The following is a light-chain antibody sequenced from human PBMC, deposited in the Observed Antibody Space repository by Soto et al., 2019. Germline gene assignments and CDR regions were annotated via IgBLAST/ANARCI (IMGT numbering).Light chain of an antibody. V-gene: IGLV2-14*01. Sequence: QSVLIQPASVSGSPGQSITISCTGTSRDVGGSNSVSWYQHHPHRAPKLLIYEVNYRPSGVSRRFSGSKSGNTASLTISGLQAEDEADYYCSSYISSNTLEVFGVGTKLTVL. J-gene: IGLJ2*01. CDR3: SSYISSNTLEV. CDR1: SRDVGGSNS. CDR2: EVN.